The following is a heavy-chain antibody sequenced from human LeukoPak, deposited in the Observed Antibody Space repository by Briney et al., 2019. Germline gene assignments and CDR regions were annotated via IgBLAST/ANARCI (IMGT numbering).Heavy chain of an antibody. CDR3: ARVGTGYSYGLLDWFDP. CDR1: GGTFSSYA. CDR2: IIPIFGTA. D-gene: IGHD5-18*01. Sequence: SVKVSCKASGGTFSSYAISWVRQAPGQGLEWMGGIIPIFGTANYAQKFQGRVTITADESTSTAYMELSSLRSEDTAVYYCARVGTGYSYGLLDWFDPWGQGTLVTVSS. J-gene: IGHJ5*02. V-gene: IGHV1-69*13.